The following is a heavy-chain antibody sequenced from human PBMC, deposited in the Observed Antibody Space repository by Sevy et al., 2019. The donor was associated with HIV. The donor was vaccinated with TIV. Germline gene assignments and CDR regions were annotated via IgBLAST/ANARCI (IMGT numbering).Heavy chain of an antibody. Sequence: GGSLRLSCTASGFTLGDYGLTWFRQAPGKGLEWVGFIRSKVYGGTTEYAASLKGRFTISRDDSNSIAHLQMNSLKTEDTAVYYCTRGLLLFLEWLFPADYWGQGTLVTVSS. V-gene: IGHV3-49*03. CDR1: GFTLGDYG. CDR2: IRSKVYGGTT. CDR3: TRGLLLFLEWLFPADY. J-gene: IGHJ4*02. D-gene: IGHD3-3*01.